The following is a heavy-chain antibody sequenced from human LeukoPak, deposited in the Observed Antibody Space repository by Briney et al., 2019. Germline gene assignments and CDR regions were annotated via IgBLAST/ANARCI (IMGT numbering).Heavy chain of an antibody. J-gene: IGHJ4*02. CDR1: GGSISSSSYY. D-gene: IGHD2-2*01. CDR3: ARRDKGRPSPTDY. Sequence: SETLSLTCTVSGGSISSSSYYWGWIRQPLGKGLEWIGSIYYSGSTYYNPSLKSRVTISVDTSKNQFSLKLSSVTAADTAVYYCARRDKGRPSPTDYWGQGTLVTVSS. V-gene: IGHV4-39*01. CDR2: IYYSGST.